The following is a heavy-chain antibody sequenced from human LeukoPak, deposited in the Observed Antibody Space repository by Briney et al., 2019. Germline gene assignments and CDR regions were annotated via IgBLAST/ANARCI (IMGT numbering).Heavy chain of an antibody. CDR3: ARRLSATFDY. Sequence: SETLSLTCTVSGGSMSSSYWNWIRQPPGKGLEWIGHIYYSGSTNYNPSLKSRDTISVDTSKNQFSLKLSSVTAADTAVYYCARRLSATFDYWGQGILVTVSS. CDR1: GGSMSSSY. V-gene: IGHV4-59*08. J-gene: IGHJ4*02. CDR2: IYYSGST.